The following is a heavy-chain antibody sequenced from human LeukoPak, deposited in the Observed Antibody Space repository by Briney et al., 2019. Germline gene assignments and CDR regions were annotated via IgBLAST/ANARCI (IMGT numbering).Heavy chain of an antibody. J-gene: IGHJ6*02. CDR3: TREKVRQSGMDV. V-gene: IGHV1-2*06. D-gene: IGHD2-2*01. CDR2: INPNSGGT. CDR1: GYTFTGYY. Sequence: ASVKVSCKASGYTFTGYYMHWVRQAPGQGLEWMGRINPNSGGTNYAQKFQGRVTMTRDTSISTAYMELSRLRSDDTAVYYCTREKVRQSGMDVWGQGTTVTVSS.